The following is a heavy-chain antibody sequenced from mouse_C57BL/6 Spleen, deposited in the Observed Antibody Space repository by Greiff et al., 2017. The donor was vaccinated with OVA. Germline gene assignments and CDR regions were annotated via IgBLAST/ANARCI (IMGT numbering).Heavy chain of an antibody. CDR3: ARGDYYGSSATASWFAY. Sequence: VQLQQPGAELVKPGASVKLSCKASGYTFTSYWMQWVKQRPGQGLEWIGEIDPSDSYTNYNQKFKGKATLTVDQSSSTAYMQLSSLTSEDSAVYYCARGDYYGSSATASWFAYWGQGTLVTVSA. D-gene: IGHD1-1*01. CDR2: IDPSDSYT. V-gene: IGHV1-50*01. J-gene: IGHJ3*01. CDR1: GYTFTSYW.